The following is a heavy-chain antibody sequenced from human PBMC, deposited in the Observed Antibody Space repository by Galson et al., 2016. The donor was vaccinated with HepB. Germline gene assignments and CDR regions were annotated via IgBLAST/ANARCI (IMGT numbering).Heavy chain of an antibody. CDR3: ATGISVAGKYYYYYMDV. CDR1: GDSISSLEYY. CDR2: IYYSGST. Sequence: SETLSLTCIVSGDSISSLEYYWGWIRQPPGRGLEWIGSIYYSGSTPYNPSLESRVTISVDTSKNQFSLRLSSVTAADTAVYYCATGISVAGKYYYYYMDVWGKGTPVTVSS. V-gene: IGHV4-39*01. J-gene: IGHJ6*03. D-gene: IGHD6-19*01.